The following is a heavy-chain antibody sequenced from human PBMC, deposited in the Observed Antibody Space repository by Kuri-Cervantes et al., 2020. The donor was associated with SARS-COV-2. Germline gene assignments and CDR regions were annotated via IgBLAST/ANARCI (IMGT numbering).Heavy chain of an antibody. CDR3: ARDDVFLKAFDI. D-gene: IGHD2-21*01. J-gene: IGHJ3*02. CDR1: GGSISSYY. Sequence: GSLRLSCTVSGGSISSYYWSWIRQPPGKGLEWIGYIYYSGSTNYNPSLKSRVTISVDTSKNQFSLKLSSVTAADTAVYYCARDDVFLKAFDIWGQGTMVTVSS. V-gene: IGHV4-59*01. CDR2: IYYSGST.